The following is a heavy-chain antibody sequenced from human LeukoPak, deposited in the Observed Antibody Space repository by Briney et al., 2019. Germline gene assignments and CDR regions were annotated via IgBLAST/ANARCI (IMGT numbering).Heavy chain of an antibody. CDR2: IYYSGST. J-gene: IGHJ3*02. Sequence: SETLSLTCTVSRGSICVGGYYWSWIRQHPGKCLEWLGYIYYSGSTYYNPSLKSRVTISVDTSKNQFSLKLSSVTAADTAVYYCARVVVRSFDAFDIWGQGTMVTLSS. CDR1: RGSICVGGYY. CDR3: ARVVVRSFDAFDI. V-gene: IGHV4-31*03. D-gene: IGHD2-2*01.